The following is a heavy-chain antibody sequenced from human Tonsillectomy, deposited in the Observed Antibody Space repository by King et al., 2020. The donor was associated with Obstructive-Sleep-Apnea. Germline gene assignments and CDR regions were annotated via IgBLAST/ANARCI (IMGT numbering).Heavy chain of an antibody. CDR2: VSYTGSA. CDR1: GDSVTSNPYY. D-gene: IGHD6-13*01. Sequence: LQLQESGPGLVKPSETLSLTCTVSGDSVTSNPYYWGWIRQPPGKGLEWIGSVSYTGSASYSPSLKSRLTVSLVTSSNQFSLSLTSVTAADTAVYFCARENPLTSSWRPFDFWGQGTLVTVSS. V-gene: IGHV4-39*07. J-gene: IGHJ4*02. CDR3: ARENPLTSSWRPFDF.